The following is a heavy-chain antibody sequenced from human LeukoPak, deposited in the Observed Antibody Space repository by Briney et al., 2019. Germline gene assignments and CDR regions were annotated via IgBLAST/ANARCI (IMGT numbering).Heavy chain of an antibody. V-gene: IGHV6-1*01. CDR1: GDSVSNNNAA. CDR2: TYYRSKWYT. CDR3: VRGHLSAFDI. J-gene: IGHJ3*02. Sequence: SQTLSLTCAISGDSVSNNNAAWNWIRQSPSRGLEWLGRTYYRSKWYTDYAVSVSSRITINPDASKNQFSLQLNSVTPEDTALYYCVRGHLSAFDIWGQGTMVTVSS.